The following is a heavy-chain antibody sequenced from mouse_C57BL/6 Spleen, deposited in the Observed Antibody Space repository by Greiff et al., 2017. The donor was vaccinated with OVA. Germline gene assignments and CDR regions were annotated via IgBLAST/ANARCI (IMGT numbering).Heavy chain of an antibody. V-gene: IGHV2-9-1*01. CDR2: IWTGGGT. Sequence: QVQLKPSGPGLVAPSQSLSITCTVSGFSLTSYAISWVRQPPGKGLEWLGVIWTGGGTNYNSALKSRLSISKDNSKSQVFLKMNSLQTDDTARYYCARASLYGSSYGWYFDVWGTGTTVTVSS. CDR3: ARASLYGSSYGWYFDV. CDR1: GFSLTSYA. J-gene: IGHJ1*03. D-gene: IGHD1-1*01.